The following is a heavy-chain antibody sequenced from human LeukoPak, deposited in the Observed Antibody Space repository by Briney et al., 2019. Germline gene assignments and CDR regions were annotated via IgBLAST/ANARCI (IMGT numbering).Heavy chain of an antibody. J-gene: IGHJ4*02. V-gene: IGHV3-23*01. Sequence: GGSLRLSCEASGFTFGSHAMYWVRQAPGKGLEWVAGIFGSGGSPHYADSVKGRFTISRDNSRNTVYLQINSLRAEDTAIYYCGKTTVGYSSGQKPAWPVDYWGQGTLVTVSS. CDR2: IFGSGGSP. CDR1: GFTFGSHA. D-gene: IGHD5-18*01. CDR3: GKTTVGYSSGQKPAWPVDY.